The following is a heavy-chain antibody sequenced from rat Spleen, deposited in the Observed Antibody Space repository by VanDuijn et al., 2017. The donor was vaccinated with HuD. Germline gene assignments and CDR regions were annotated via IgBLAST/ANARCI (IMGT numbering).Heavy chain of an antibody. D-gene: IGHD5-1*01. CDR1: GFTFSNYG. Sequence: EVHLVKSGGGLVQPGRSLKLSCAASGFTFSNYGIHWIRQAPTKGLEWVASISTDGGTTYYRESVKGRFTVSRDNAKNTLYLQMDGLTSEDTATYYCTPEETGRRFPYWGQGTLVTVSS. CDR2: ISTDGGTT. V-gene: IGHV5-19*01. J-gene: IGHJ3*01. CDR3: TPEETGRRFPY.